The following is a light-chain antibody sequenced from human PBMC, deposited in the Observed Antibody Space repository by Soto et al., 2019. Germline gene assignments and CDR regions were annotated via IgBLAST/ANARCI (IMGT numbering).Light chain of an antibody. CDR1: QSISSW. J-gene: IGKJ1*01. CDR3: QQYNSYPWT. V-gene: IGKV1-5*03. Sequence: DIQMTQSPSTLSASVGDRVTITCRASQSISSWVAWYQQKPGKAPKLLIYKASSLESGVPSRFSGSGSGTEFTLTISSLQPDDFATYYCQQYNSYPWTFGQGTMVEIK. CDR2: KAS.